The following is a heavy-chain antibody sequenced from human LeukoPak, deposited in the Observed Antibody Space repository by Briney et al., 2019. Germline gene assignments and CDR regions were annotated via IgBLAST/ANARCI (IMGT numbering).Heavy chain of an antibody. J-gene: IGHJ4*02. CDR2: ISSSSSYT. CDR1: GFTFSDYY. D-gene: IGHD4-17*01. V-gene: IGHV3-11*06. CDR3: ARGRDGDFPPDY. Sequence: AGGSLRLSCAASGFTFSDYYMSWIRQAPGKGLEWVSYISSSSSYTNYADSVKGRFTISRDNAKNSLYLQMNSLRAEDTAVYYCARGRDGDFPPDYWGQGTLVTVSS.